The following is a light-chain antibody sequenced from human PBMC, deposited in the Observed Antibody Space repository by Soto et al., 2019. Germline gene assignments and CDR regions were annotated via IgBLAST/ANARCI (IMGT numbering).Light chain of an antibody. CDR2: AAS. Sequence: DIQLTQSPSFLSASVGDRVTITFLASQDISIYVAWFQQKPGKAPKLLIYAASTLQSGVPSRFSGSGSGTEFTLTISSLQPDDFATYYCQHYNSYSEAFGQGTKVDIK. V-gene: IGKV1-9*01. CDR1: QDISIY. CDR3: QHYNSYSEA. J-gene: IGKJ1*01.